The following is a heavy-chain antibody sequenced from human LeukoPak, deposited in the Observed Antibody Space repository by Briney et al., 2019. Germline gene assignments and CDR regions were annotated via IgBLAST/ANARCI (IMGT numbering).Heavy chain of an antibody. CDR3: ANLPGSNRPDY. Sequence: GGSLRLSCAASGFTFSSYSMNWVRQAPGKGLEWVSSISSSSSYIYYADSVKGRFTISRDNAKNSLYLQMNSLRAEDTAVYYCANLPGSNRPDYWGQGNLVTVSS. CDR1: GFTFSSYS. CDR2: ISSSSSYI. V-gene: IGHV3-21*01. J-gene: IGHJ4*02. D-gene: IGHD1-14*01.